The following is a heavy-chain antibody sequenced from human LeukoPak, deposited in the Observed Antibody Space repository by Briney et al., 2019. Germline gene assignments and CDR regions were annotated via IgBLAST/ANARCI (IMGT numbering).Heavy chain of an antibody. V-gene: IGHV4-59*01. J-gene: IGHJ4*02. CDR3: ARATFVTYYYDSSGYYFDY. CDR1: GGSLNSYY. D-gene: IGHD3-22*01. Sequence: SSETLSLTCTVSGGSLNSYYWSWIRQPPGKGLEWIGYIYYSGSTNYNPSLKSRVTISVDTSKNQFSLKLSSVTAADTAVYYCARATFVTYYYDSSGYYFDYWGQGTLVTVSS. CDR2: IYYSGST.